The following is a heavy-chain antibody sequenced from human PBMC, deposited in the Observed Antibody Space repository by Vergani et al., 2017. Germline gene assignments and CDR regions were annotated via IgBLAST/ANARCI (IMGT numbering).Heavy chain of an antibody. J-gene: IGHJ4*02. Sequence: VQLVESGGGLVQPGGSLRLSCAASGFTFSSYGMHWVRQAPGKGLEWVAFIRYDGSNKYYADSVKGRFTISRDNSKNTLYLQMNSLRAEDTAVYYCAKEKRPKRETYYFDYWGQGTLVTVSS. CDR2: IRYDGSNK. D-gene: IGHD1-1*01. CDR1: GFTFSSYG. CDR3: AKEKRPKRETYYFDY. V-gene: IGHV3-30*02.